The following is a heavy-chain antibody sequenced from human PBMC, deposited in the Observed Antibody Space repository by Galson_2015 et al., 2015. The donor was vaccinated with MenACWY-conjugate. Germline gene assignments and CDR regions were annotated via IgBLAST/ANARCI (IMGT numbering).Heavy chain of an antibody. Sequence: CKASGDSFNTYSFNWIRQAPGQGPERLGGIIPVFHTTDYAQRFQGRLTITADESTSTVYMELSSLRSDDTAIYYCARPGGDYEQRTFFDYWGQGTLVTVSS. J-gene: IGHJ4*02. CDR3: ARPGGDYEQRTFFDY. V-gene: IGHV1-69*01. CDR2: IIPVFHTT. D-gene: IGHD4-17*01. CDR1: GDSFNTYS.